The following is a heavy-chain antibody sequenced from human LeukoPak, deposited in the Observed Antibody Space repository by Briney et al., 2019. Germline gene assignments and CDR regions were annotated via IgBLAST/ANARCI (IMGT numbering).Heavy chain of an antibody. Sequence: ASVKVSCKVSGHTFTGYYINWVRQAPGQGLEWMGWIYPNTGGTDYAQKFQGRVTMISDTSISTAHMEVNSLTSDDTAVYYCVGSTGGGTYSWDCWGQGTLVTVSS. CDR1: GHTFTGYY. CDR3: VGSTGGGTYSWDC. V-gene: IGHV1-2*02. CDR2: IYPNTGGT. D-gene: IGHD1-26*01. J-gene: IGHJ4*02.